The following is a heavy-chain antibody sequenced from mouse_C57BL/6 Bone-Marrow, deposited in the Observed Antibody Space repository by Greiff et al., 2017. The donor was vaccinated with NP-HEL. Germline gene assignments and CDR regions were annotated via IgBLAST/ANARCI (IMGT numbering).Heavy chain of an antibody. CDR1: GYTFTTYW. D-gene: IGHD1-1*01. Sequence: VQLQQPGAELVMPGASVKLSCKASGYTFTTYWMHWVKQRPGQGLEWIGEIDPSDSYTNYNQKFKGKSTLTVDKSSSTAYMQLSSLTSEDSAVYYCARGGFTTVVATHWYFDVGGTGTTVTVSS. CDR2: IDPSDSYT. J-gene: IGHJ1*03. CDR3: ARGGFTTVVATHWYFDV. V-gene: IGHV1-69*01.